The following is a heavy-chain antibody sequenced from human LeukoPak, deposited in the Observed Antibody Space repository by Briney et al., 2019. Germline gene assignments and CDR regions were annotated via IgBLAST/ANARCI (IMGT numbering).Heavy chain of an antibody. Sequence: SETLSLTCTVSGGSISSSSYYWGWIRQPPGKGLEWIGSIYYSGSTYYNPSLKSRVTISVDTSKNQFSLKLSSVTAADTAVYYCARFSIYDILTGYEPFDYWDQGTLVTVSS. J-gene: IGHJ4*02. D-gene: IGHD3-9*01. CDR1: GGSISSSSYY. CDR2: IYYSGST. CDR3: ARFSIYDILTGYEPFDY. V-gene: IGHV4-39*01.